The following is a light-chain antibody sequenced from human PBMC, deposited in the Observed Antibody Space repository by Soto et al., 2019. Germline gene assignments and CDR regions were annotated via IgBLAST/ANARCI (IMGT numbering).Light chain of an antibody. V-gene: IGLV1-47*02. CDR1: YSNVETNN. CDR3: SATDDSLGGPV. CDR2: TND. J-gene: IGLJ2*01. Sequence: QSVLTQPPSASGTPGQRVTISCSGTYSNVETNNVYWYQQVQATDPKLLIYTNDHRPSAGAPRFSASKSCTSASLAISCLRSEDEAADFFSATDDSLGGPVFGGGTKLTVL.